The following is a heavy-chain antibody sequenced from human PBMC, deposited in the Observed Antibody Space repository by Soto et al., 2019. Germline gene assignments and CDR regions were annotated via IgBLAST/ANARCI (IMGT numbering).Heavy chain of an antibody. CDR3: ARVSFFGVAPSYYYTHV. CDR2: IYPGDSDT. Sequence: PGESLKISCKGSGYSFTSYWIGWVRQMPGKGLEWMGIIYPGDSDTRYSPSFQGQVTISADKSISTAYLQWSSLKASDTAMYYCARVSFFGVAPSYYYTHVWGKGTTVSVSS. V-gene: IGHV5-51*01. J-gene: IGHJ6*03. CDR1: GYSFTSYW. D-gene: IGHD3-3*01.